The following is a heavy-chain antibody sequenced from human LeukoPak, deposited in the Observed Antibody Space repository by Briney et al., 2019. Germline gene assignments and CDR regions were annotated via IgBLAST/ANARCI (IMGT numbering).Heavy chain of an antibody. Sequence: SETLSLTCTVSGGSISSYYWSWIRQPAGKGLEWIGRIYTSGSTNYNPSLKSRVTMSVDTSKNQFSLKLSSVTAADTAVYYCARVSGITIFGVVISNAFDIWGQGTMVTVSS. CDR2: IYTSGST. CDR1: GGSISSYY. V-gene: IGHV4-4*07. D-gene: IGHD3-3*01. CDR3: ARVSGITIFGVVISNAFDI. J-gene: IGHJ3*02.